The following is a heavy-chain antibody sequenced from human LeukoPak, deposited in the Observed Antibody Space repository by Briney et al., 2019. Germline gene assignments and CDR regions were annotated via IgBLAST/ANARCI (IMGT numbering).Heavy chain of an antibody. CDR2: MNPNSGNT. J-gene: IGHJ4*02. CDR3: ARYGFGEFSIDY. V-gene: IGHV1-8*01. CDR1: GYTFTSYD. Sequence: ASVKVSCKASGYTFTSYDINWVQQATGQGLEWMGWMNPNSGNTGYAQKFQGRVTMTRNTSISTAYMELSSLRSEDTAVYYCARYGFGEFSIDYWGQGTLVTVSS. D-gene: IGHD3-10*01.